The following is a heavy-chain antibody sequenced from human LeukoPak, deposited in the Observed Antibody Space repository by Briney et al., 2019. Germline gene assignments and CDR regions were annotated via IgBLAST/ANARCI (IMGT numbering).Heavy chain of an antibody. CDR3: ARKPTTVTTCFDY. J-gene: IGHJ4*02. V-gene: IGHV1-18*01. CDR1: GYTFTTYG. CDR2: ISAYNGNT. Sequence: GASVKVSCKASGYTFTTYGITWVRQAPGQGLEWMGWISAYNGNTNYAQKFQGRVTMTTDTYTSTAYMELRSLRSDDTAVYYCARKPTTVTTCFDYWGQGTLVTVSS. D-gene: IGHD4-17*01.